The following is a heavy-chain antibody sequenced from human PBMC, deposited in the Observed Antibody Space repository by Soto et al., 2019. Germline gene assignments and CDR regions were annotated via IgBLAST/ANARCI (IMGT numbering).Heavy chain of an antibody. CDR3: ARGIKNYYGTDV. D-gene: IGHD3-16*01. J-gene: IGHJ6*02. CDR2: INADGTRT. CDR1: GFTFTEYW. Sequence: EEHLVESGGGLVQPGGSLRLSCAASGFTFTEYWMHWVRQVPGKGLVWVSRINADGTRTNYADSVKGPFTISRDNAKNTVYLQMNSLRAEDTAVFYCARGIKNYYGTDVWGQGTTVTVSS. V-gene: IGHV3-74*01.